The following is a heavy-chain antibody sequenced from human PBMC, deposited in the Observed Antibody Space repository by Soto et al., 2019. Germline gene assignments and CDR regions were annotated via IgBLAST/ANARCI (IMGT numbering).Heavy chain of an antibody. CDR1: GYTFTDYY. J-gene: IGHJ6*02. V-gene: IGHV1-2*02. CDR2: INPNSGGT. CDR3: ARKLELRGSYYYYYDMDV. D-gene: IGHD1-7*01. Sequence: ASVKVSCNASGYTFTDYYMHWVRQAPGQGLEWMGWINPNSGGTNYAQKFQCRVTMTRDTSISTAYMELSRLRSDDTAVYYCARKLELRGSYYYYYDMDVWGQGTTVTVSS.